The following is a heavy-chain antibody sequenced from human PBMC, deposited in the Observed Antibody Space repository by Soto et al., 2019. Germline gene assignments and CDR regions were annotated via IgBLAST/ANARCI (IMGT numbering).Heavy chain of an antibody. J-gene: IGHJ5*02. D-gene: IGHD3-3*01. V-gene: IGHV1-69*13. CDR2: IIPIFGTA. CDR1: GGTFSSYA. Sequence: SVKVSCKASGGTFSSYAISWVRQAPGQGLEWMGGIIPIFGTANYAQKFQGRVTITADESTSTAYMELSSLRSEDTAVYYCARDSRDDFWSGYPTSDWFDPWGQGTLVTVSS. CDR3: ARDSRDDFWSGYPTSDWFDP.